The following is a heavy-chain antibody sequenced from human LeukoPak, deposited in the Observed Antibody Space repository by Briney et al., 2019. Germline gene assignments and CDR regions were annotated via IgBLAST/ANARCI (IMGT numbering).Heavy chain of an antibody. J-gene: IGHJ4*02. CDR3: GRAGSGWAIDY. D-gene: IGHD6-25*01. V-gene: IGHV6-1*01. Sequence: SQTLSLTCAISGDIVSSYNAAWYWIRQSPSRGLEWLGRTYYRSKWYYDYAVYVESRIIISPDTSKNQVSLQLKSVTPEDTAVYYCGRAGSGWAIDYWGQGTLVTVSS. CDR2: TYYRSKWYY. CDR1: GDIVSSYNAA.